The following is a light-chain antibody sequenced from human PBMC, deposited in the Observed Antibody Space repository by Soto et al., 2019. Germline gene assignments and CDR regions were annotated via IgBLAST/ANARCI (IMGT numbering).Light chain of an antibody. J-gene: IGKJ4*01. Sequence: EIVLTQSPGTLSLSPGERSTLSCMASQSVSSSYLAWYQQRPGQAPRLLIQGASSRAAGITDRFSGSGSGTDFTLTISRLEPEDVAVYYCQQFISSPLTFGEGTKVDIK. CDR2: GAS. CDR1: QSVSSSY. CDR3: QQFISSPLT. V-gene: IGKV3-20*01.